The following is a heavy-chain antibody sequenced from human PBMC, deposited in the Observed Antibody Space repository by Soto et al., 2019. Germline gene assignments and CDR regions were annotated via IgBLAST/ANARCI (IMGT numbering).Heavy chain of an antibody. J-gene: IGHJ4*02. CDR1: GFTFSSYT. V-gene: IGHV3-21*01. CDR3: AREYSSSPLDC. Sequence: PGGSLRLSCAASGFTFSSYTMNWVRQAPGRGLEWVSSISTSSSYIYYADSVKGRFTISRDNAKNSLYLQMSSLRAEDTAVYYCAREYSSSPLDCWGQGTLVTVSS. CDR2: ISTSSSYI. D-gene: IGHD6-6*01.